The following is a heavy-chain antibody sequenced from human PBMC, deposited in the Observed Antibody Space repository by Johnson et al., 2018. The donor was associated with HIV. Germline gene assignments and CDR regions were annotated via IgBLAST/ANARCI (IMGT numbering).Heavy chain of an antibody. CDR2: ISGRGVST. CDR3: ANLLFLQWLAPDDGFDI. CDR1: GFSFSSYA. V-gene: IGHV3-23*04. Sequence: VHLVESGGGSVQPGGSLRLSCAASGFSFSSYALTWVRQAPGKGLEWVSGISGRGVSTYYADSVKGRFTISRDNSKDTLFLQMDSLRPEDTAVYYCANLLFLQWLAPDDGFDIWGQGTMVTVSS. D-gene: IGHD3-3*01. J-gene: IGHJ3*02.